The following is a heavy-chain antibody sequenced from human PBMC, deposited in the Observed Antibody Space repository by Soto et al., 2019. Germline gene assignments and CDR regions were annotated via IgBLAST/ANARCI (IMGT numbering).Heavy chain of an antibody. CDR1: GYSINSGYY. CDR2: IYHSGST. D-gene: IGHD1-26*01. V-gene: IGHV4-38-2*02. Sequence: PSETLSLTCAVSGYSINSGYYWGWIRQPPGKGLEWIGSIYHSGSTFYNPSLKSRVTISVDTSKNQFSLKLSSVTAADTAVYYCARDPGGTEVGGRIVTWGQGTLVTVSS. J-gene: IGHJ5*02. CDR3: ARDPGGTEVGGRIVT.